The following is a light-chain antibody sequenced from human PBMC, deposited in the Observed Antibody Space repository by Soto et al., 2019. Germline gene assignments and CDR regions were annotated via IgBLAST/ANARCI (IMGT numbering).Light chain of an antibody. Sequence: SVLTQPASVSGSPGQSITISCTGTSSDVGSYNLVSWYQQHPGKAPKLMIYEGSKRPSGVSNRFSGSKSGNTASLTISGLQAEDEADYYCCSYAGSSTDVVFGGGTKLTV. J-gene: IGLJ2*01. V-gene: IGLV2-23*01. CDR3: CSYAGSSTDVV. CDR2: EGS. CDR1: SSDVGSYNL.